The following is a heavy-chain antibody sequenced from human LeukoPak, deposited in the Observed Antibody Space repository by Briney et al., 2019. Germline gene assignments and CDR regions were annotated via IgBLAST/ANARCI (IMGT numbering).Heavy chain of an antibody. J-gene: IGHJ6*02. D-gene: IGHD5-24*01. CDR1: GYTVTIYY. V-gene: IGHV1-46*01. CDR3: ASVYKHGMDV. Sequence: ASAKVSCTASGYTVTIYYMHWVRQAPGQGLEWMAILNPSGGSSNYAQKFQGRATLTRATSTGTVYMELSSLRSEDTAVYYCASVYKHGMDVWGQGTTVIVSS. CDR2: LNPSGGSS.